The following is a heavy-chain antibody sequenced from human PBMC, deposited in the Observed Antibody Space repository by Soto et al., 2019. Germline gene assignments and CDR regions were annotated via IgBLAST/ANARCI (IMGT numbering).Heavy chain of an antibody. D-gene: IGHD1-26*01. CDR3: ARGGAMGVDY. CDR2: IDGAAATT. Sequence: PGGSLRLSCTASGFTFNSKWMHWVRQAPGKGLVWLSRIDGAAATTNYADSVKGRFTISRDNAKNIVFLHVNGLTDEDTAVYYCARGGAMGVDYWGQGTLVTVSS. CDR1: GFTFNSKW. J-gene: IGHJ4*02. V-gene: IGHV3-74*01.